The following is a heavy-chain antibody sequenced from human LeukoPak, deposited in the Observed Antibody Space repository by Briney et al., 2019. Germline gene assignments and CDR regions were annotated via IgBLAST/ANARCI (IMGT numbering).Heavy chain of an antibody. D-gene: IGHD3-10*01. J-gene: IGHJ4*02. CDR1: GFTFDDYG. V-gene: IGHV3-20*04. CDR2: INWNGGST. Sequence: PGGSLRLSCAASGFTFDDYGMSWVRQAPGKGLEWVSGINWNGGSTGYADSVKGRFTISRDNSKNTLYLQMNNLRGEDTAMYYCAKDSLVYYASGGAGYFDSWGQGTLVTVSS. CDR3: AKDSLVYYASGGAGYFDS.